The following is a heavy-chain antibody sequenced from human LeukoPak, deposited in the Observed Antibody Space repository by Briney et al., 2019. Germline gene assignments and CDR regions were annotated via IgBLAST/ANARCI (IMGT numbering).Heavy chain of an antibody. CDR1: GFTFSSCC. J-gene: IGHJ4*02. CDR3: ASSGYCSSTSCQANYFDY. V-gene: IGHV3-48*04. D-gene: IGHD2-2*01. CDR2: ISSSSGTI. Sequence: GGSLRLSCAASGFTFSSCCMNWVRQAPGKGLEWVSYISSSSGTIYYGDSVKGRFTISRDNAKNSLYLQMNSLRAEDTAVYYCASSGYCSSTSCQANYFDYWGQGTLVTVSS.